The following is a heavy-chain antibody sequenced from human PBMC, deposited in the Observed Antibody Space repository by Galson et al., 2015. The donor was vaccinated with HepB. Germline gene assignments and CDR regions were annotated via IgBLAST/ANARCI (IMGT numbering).Heavy chain of an antibody. CDR1: GSTFTSND. D-gene: IGHD3-16*01. CDR3: ARGPLTGLAD. V-gene: IGHV1-8*01. Sequence: SVKVSCKASGSTFTSNDINWVRQATGQGLEWMGWMNPNSGNTGYAQKFQGRLTMTRNTSISTAYMEVSSLRSEDTAVYYCARGPLTGLADWGQGTLVTVSS. J-gene: IGHJ4*02. CDR2: MNPNSGNT.